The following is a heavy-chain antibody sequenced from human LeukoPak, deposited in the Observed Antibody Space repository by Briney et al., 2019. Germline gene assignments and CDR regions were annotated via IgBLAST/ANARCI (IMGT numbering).Heavy chain of an antibody. V-gene: IGHV4-34*01. Sequence: SETLSLTCAVYGGSFSGYYWSWLRQPPGKGLEWIGEINHSGSTNYNPSLKSRVTISVDTSKNQFSLKQSSVTAADTAVYYCARGFLDPTFDYWGQGTLVTVSS. J-gene: IGHJ4*02. CDR1: GGSFSGYY. CDR3: ARGFLDPTFDY. D-gene: IGHD3/OR15-3a*01. CDR2: INHSGST.